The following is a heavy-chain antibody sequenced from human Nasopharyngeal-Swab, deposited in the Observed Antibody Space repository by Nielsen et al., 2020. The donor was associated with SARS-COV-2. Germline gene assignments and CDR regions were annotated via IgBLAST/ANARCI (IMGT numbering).Heavy chain of an antibody. CDR3: ARVAPLGPAMATAHFDY. D-gene: IGHD5-18*01. CDR1: GVTFSSYA. CDR2: IIPIFGTA. V-gene: IGHV1-69*13. Sequence: SVKVSCKASGVTFSSYAISWVRQAPGQGLEWMGGIIPIFGTANYAQKFQGRVTITADESTSTAYMELRSLRSEDTAVYYYARVAPLGPAMATAHFDYWGQGTLVTVSS. J-gene: IGHJ4*02.